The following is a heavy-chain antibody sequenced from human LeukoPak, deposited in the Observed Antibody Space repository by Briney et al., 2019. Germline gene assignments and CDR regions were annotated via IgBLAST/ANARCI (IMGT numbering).Heavy chain of an antibody. CDR2: ISSSSSYI. D-gene: IGHD3-9*01. CDR3: AREHYDILTGYYSPGMDV. J-gene: IGHJ6*02. CDR1: GFTFSSYS. V-gene: IGHV3-21*01. Sequence: GGSLRLSCAASGFTFSSYSVNWVRQAPGKGLEWVSSISSSSSYIYYADSVKGRFTISRDNAKNSLYLQMNSLRAEDTAVYYCAREHYDILTGYYSPGMDVWGQGTTVTVSS.